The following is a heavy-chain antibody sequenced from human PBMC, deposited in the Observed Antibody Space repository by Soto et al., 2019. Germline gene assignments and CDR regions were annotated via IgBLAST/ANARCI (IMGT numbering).Heavy chain of an antibody. V-gene: IGHV1-18*01. Sequence: ASVKVSCKASGYTFTSYGISWLRESPGQGLEWMGWISAYNGNTNYAQKLQGRVTMTTDTSTSTAYMELRSLRSDDTAVYYCARGGVGIAAAGTGWFDPWGQGTLVTVSS. CDR3: ARGGVGIAAAGTGWFDP. CDR2: ISAYNGNT. CDR1: GYTFTSYG. D-gene: IGHD6-13*01. J-gene: IGHJ5*02.